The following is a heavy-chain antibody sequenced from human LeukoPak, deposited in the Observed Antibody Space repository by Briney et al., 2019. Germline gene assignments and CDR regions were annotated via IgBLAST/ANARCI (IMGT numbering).Heavy chain of an antibody. Sequence: GGSLRLPCAASGFTFSSYSMNWVRQAPGKGLEWVSSISSSSSYIYYADSVKGRFTISRDNAKNSLYLQMNSLRAEDTAVYYCARDAGIHVGMDVWGQGTTVTVSS. J-gene: IGHJ6*02. V-gene: IGHV3-21*01. D-gene: IGHD5-18*01. CDR3: ARDAGIHVGMDV. CDR2: ISSSSSYI. CDR1: GFTFSSYS.